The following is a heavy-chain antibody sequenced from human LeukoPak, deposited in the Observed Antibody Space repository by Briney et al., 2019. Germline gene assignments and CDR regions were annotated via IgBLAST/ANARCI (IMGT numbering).Heavy chain of an antibody. CDR1: GGSISGYL. J-gene: IGHJ5*02. CDR2: VYDNGDT. CDR3: ARTQGWFDP. V-gene: IGHV4-59*12. D-gene: IGHD2-2*01. Sequence: PSETLSLTCTVSGGSISGYLWTWIRQPPGKGLEWIGYVYDNGDTSYHPSFTGRVSISVAMSKNQFSLKLTSVAAADTAVYYCARTQGWFDPWGQGTLVTVSS.